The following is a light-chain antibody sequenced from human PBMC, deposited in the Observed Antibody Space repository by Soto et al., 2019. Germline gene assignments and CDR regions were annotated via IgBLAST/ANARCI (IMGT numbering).Light chain of an antibody. V-gene: IGLV2-14*01. Sequence: QYALTQPASVSGSPGQSITISCTGTSSDVGGYNYVSWYQQHPGKAPKLMIYEVSNRPSGVSNRFSGSKSGNTASLTISGLQAEDDADYYCSSYTSSSPPVVFGGGTKLTVL. CDR2: EVS. CDR1: SSDVGGYNY. J-gene: IGLJ2*01. CDR3: SSYTSSSPPVV.